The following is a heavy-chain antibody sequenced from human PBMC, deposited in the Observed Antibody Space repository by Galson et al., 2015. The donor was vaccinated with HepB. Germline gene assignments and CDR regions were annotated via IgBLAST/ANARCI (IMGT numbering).Heavy chain of an antibody. CDR2: IWYDGSNK. D-gene: IGHD2-15*01. J-gene: IGHJ3*01. CDR1: GFTFSSYG. CDR3: QSDMDGGAY. V-gene: IGHV3-30*02. Sequence: SLRLSCAASGFTFSSYGMHWVRQAPGKGLEWVAFIWYDGSNKYYADSVKGRFTISRDNSKNTLYLHMNSLRAEDTAVYYCQSDMDGGAYWGQGTMVTVSS.